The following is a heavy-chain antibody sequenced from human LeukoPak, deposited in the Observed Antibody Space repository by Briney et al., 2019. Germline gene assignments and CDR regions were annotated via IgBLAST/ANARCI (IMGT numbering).Heavy chain of an antibody. CDR1: GFTFSNYA. J-gene: IGHJ3*02. CDR2: ISSNGGST. Sequence: GESLRLSCSASGFTFSNYAMHWVRQAPGKGLEYVSAISSNGGSTYYAESVKGRLTISRDNSNNPLYLQLSRLRAEHTAVYYCVKDRSAHWLANDAFDIWGQGTMVTVSS. D-gene: IGHD6-19*01. V-gene: IGHV3-64D*09. CDR3: VKDRSAHWLANDAFDI.